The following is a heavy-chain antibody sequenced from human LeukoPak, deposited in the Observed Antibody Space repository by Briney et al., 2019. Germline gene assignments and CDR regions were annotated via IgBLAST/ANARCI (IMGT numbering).Heavy chain of an antibody. CDR3: AREHVCSSTSCSYYYYYGMDV. CDR1: GFTFSSYA. CDR2: ISYDGSNK. Sequence: GGSLRLSCAASGFTFSSYAMHWVRQAPGKGLEWVAVISYDGSNKYYADSVKGRFTISRDNSKNTLYLQMNSLRAEDTAVYYCAREHVCSSTSCSYYYYYGMDVWGKGTTVTVSS. V-gene: IGHV3-30-3*01. D-gene: IGHD2-2*01. J-gene: IGHJ6*04.